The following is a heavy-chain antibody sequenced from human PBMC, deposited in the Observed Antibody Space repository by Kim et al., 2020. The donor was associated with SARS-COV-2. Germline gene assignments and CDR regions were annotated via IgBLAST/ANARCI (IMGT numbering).Heavy chain of an antibody. CDR2: INTNTGNP. CDR1: GYTSTSYV. V-gene: IGHV7-4-1*02. CDR3: ARDRRITIFGGGRNWFDP. J-gene: IGHJ5*02. Sequence: ASVKVSCKASGYTSTSYVMNWVRQAPGQGLEWMGWINTNTGNPTYAQGFTGRFVFSLDTSVSTAYLQISSLKAEDTAVYYCARDRRITIFGGGRNWFDPWGQGTLVTVSS. D-gene: IGHD3-3*01.